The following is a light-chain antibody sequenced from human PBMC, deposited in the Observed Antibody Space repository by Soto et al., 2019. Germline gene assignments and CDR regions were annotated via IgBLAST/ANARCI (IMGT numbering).Light chain of an antibody. CDR3: QSFDPSLSGV. J-gene: IGLJ3*02. CDR1: NSNIGAGYD. Sequence: QSVLTQPPSVSGAPGQSVTISCTGSNSNIGAGYDVHWYQQLPGTAPKLLIFGNVNRPSVVPDRFSGSKSGTSASLAITGLQAEDEADYYCQSFDPSLSGVFGGGTKFTVL. CDR2: GNV. V-gene: IGLV1-40*01.